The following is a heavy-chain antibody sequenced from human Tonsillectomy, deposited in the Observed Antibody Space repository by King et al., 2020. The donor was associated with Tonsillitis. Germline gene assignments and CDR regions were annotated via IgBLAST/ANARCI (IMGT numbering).Heavy chain of an antibody. CDR3: ARASKGIQLWLSADAFDI. CDR1: GGSISSGGYS. Sequence: QLQESGSGLVKPSQTLSLTCAVSGGSISSGGYSWSWIRQPPGKGLEWIGYIYHSGSTYYNPSLKSRVTISVDRSKNQFSLKLSSVTAADTAVYYCARASKGIQLWLSADAFDIWGQGTMVTVSS. CDR2: IYHSGST. D-gene: IGHD5-18*01. V-gene: IGHV4-30-2*01. J-gene: IGHJ3*02.